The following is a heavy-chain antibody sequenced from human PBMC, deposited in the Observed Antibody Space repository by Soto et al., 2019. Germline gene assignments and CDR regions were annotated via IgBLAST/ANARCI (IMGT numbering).Heavy chain of an antibody. J-gene: IGHJ1*01. CDR3: ATVPKYYYDSSGYLGYFQH. V-gene: IGHV1-24*01. D-gene: IGHD3-22*01. Sequence: ASVKVSCKVSGYTLTELSMHWVRQAPGKGLEWMGGFDPEDGETIYAQKFQGRVTMTEDTSTDTAYMELSSLRSEDTAVYYCATVPKYYYDSSGYLGYFQHWGQGTLVTVSS. CDR1: GYTLTELS. CDR2: FDPEDGET.